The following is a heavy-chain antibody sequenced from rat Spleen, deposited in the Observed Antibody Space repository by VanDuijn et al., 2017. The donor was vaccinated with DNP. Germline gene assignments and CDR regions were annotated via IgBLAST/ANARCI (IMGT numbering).Heavy chain of an antibody. D-gene: IGHD1-12*02. V-gene: IGHV2-32*01. J-gene: IGHJ1*01. CDR1: GFSLTSYH. CDR3: SRSDGYWYFDF. CDR2: MWSDGDT. Sequence: QVQLKESGPGLVQPSQTLSLTCTVSGFSLTSYHVHWVRQPPGKGLEWMGVMWSDGDTSYNSTLQSRLRISRDTSKSQVFLKMNSLQTEDTATYSCSRSDGYWYFDFWGPGTMVTVSS.